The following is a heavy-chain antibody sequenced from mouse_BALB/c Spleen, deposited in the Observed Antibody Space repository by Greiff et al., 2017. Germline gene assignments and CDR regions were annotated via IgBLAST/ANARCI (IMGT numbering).Heavy chain of an antibody. D-gene: IGHD1-1*01. Sequence: VQLQQSGAELVRPGALVKLSCKASGFNIKDYYMHWVKQRPEQGLEWIGRIDPANGNTKYDPKFQGKATITADTSSNTAYLQLSSLTSEDTAVYYCARQGSLRRDWFAYWGQGTLVTVSA. V-gene: IGHV14-1*02. CDR3: ARQGSLRRDWFAY. CDR2: IDPANGNT. J-gene: IGHJ3*01. CDR1: GFNIKDYY.